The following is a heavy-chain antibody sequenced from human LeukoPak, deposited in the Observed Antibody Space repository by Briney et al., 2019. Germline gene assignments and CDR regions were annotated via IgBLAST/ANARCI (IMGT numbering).Heavy chain of an antibody. CDR2: IKSDGKT. Sequence: GGSLRLSCAASGFTFSSYWMHWVRQAPGKGLVWVSRIKSDGKTNYADTVKGRFTISRDNAKNTVSLQMNSLRAEDTGVYYCARAPSEIGGYYPEYFRHWGQGTLVTVSS. CDR3: ARAPSEIGGYYPEYFRH. D-gene: IGHD3-22*01. CDR1: GFTFSSYW. V-gene: IGHV3-74*01. J-gene: IGHJ1*01.